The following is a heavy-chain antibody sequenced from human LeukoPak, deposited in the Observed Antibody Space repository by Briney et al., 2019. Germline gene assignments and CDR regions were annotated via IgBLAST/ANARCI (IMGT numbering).Heavy chain of an antibody. CDR1: GGSISSSSYY. Sequence: SETLSLTCTVSGGSISSSSYYWGWIRQPPGKGLEWIGSIYYSGSTYYNPSLKSRVTISVDTSKNQFSLTLSSVTAADTAVYYCARLKYYYGSGSYYISRPLFDYWGQGTLVTVSS. D-gene: IGHD3-10*01. CDR3: ARLKYYYGSGSYYISRPLFDY. V-gene: IGHV4-39*01. CDR2: IYYSGST. J-gene: IGHJ4*02.